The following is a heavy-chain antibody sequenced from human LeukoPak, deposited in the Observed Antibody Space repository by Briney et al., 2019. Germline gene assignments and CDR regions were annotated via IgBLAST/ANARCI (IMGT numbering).Heavy chain of an antibody. CDR2: ISAYNGNT. D-gene: IGHD2-2*01. CDR3: ARAVPAARYYYYGMDV. Sequence: ASVKVSCKASGYTFTSYGISWVRQAPGQGLEWMGWISAYNGNTNYAQRLQGRVTMTTDTSTSTAYMGLRSLRSDDTAVYYCARAVPAARYYYYGMDVWGQGTTVTVSS. V-gene: IGHV1-18*01. J-gene: IGHJ6*02. CDR1: GYTFTSYG.